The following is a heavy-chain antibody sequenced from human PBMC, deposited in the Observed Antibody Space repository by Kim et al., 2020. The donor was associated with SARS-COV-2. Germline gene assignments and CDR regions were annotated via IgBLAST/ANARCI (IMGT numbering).Heavy chain of an antibody. CDR1: GFTFSSYS. J-gene: IGHJ6*02. D-gene: IGHD2-2*01. CDR2: ISSSSSYI. Sequence: GGSLRLSCAASGFTFSSYSMNWVRQAPGKGLEWVSSISSSSSYIYYADSVKGRFTISRDNAKNSLYLQMNSLRAEDTAVYYCARYRYQSDGMDVWGQGTTVTVSS. CDR3: ARYRYQSDGMDV. V-gene: IGHV3-21*01.